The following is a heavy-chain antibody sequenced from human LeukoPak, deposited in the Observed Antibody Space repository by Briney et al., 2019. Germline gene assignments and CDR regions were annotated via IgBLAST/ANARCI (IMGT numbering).Heavy chain of an antibody. Sequence: GGSLRLSCAASGFTFSSYAMTWVRQAPGKGLEWVSAISGSDGSTYYADFVTGRCTISRDNSKNTLYLQMSSLRADDTAVYYCAKDGYDFWSGYQIDFWGQGTLVTVSS. CDR3: AKDGYDFWSGYQIDF. V-gene: IGHV3-23*01. CDR2: ISGSDGST. J-gene: IGHJ4*02. D-gene: IGHD3-3*01. CDR1: GFTFSSYA.